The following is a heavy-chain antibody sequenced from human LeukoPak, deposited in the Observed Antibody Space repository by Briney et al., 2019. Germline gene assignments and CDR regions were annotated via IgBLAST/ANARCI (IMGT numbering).Heavy chain of an antibody. J-gene: IGHJ5*02. CDR2: IYYSGST. D-gene: IGHD3-10*01. Sequence: SETLSLTCTVSGGSISSYYWSWIRQPPGKGLEWIGYIYYSGSTNYNPSLKSRVTISVDTSKNQFSLKLSSVTAADTAVYYCARGITMVRGVIITSGWFDPWGQGTLVTVSS. CDR3: ARGITMVRGVIITSGWFDP. CDR1: GGSISSYY. V-gene: IGHV4-59*01.